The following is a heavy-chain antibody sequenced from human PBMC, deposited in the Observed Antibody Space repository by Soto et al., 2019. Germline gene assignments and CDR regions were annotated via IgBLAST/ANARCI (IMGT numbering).Heavy chain of an antibody. J-gene: IGHJ6*02. D-gene: IGHD4-17*01. V-gene: IGHV1-69*12. CDR2: IIPIFGTA. CDR1: GGTFSSYA. Sequence: QVQLVQSGAEVKKPGSSVKVSCKASGGTFSSYAISWVRQAPGQGLEWMGGIIPIFGTANYAQKFQGRVTITAHASTSTAYMDLSSLSSEDTAVYYCASPPTTGNSYSYGMDVWGQGTTVTVCS. CDR3: ASPPTTGNSYSYGMDV.